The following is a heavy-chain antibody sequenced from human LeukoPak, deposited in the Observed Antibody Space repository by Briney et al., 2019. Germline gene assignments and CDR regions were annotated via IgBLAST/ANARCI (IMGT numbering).Heavy chain of an antibody. CDR1: GFTFSSYE. J-gene: IGHJ4*02. Sequence: GGSLRLSCAASGFTFSSYEMNWVRQAPGKGLEWVSSISSSSHYMYYADSVKGRFTISRDNAKNSLYLQMNSLRAEDTAVYYCARRRYSGSSQHFDYWGQGTLVTVSS. CDR3: ARRRYSGSSQHFDY. V-gene: IGHV3-21*01. D-gene: IGHD1-26*01. CDR2: ISSSSHYM.